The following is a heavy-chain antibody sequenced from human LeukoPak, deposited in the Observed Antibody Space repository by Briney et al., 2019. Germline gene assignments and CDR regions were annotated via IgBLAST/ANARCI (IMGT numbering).Heavy chain of an antibody. D-gene: IGHD1-26*01. Sequence: ASVKVSCKASGYTFTGYYMHWVRQAPGQGLEWMGWINPNSGGTNYAQKFQGRVTMTRDTSISTAYMELSRLRSDDTAVYYCARDRSGSYWRGAFDIWGQGTMVTVSS. J-gene: IGHJ3*02. CDR2: INPNSGGT. V-gene: IGHV1-2*02. CDR3: ARDRSGSYWRGAFDI. CDR1: GYTFTGYY.